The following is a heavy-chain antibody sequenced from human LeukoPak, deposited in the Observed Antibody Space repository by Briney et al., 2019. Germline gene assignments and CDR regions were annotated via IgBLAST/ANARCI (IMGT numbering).Heavy chain of an antibody. V-gene: IGHV4-34*01. J-gene: IGHJ4*02. CDR1: GGSFSGYY. D-gene: IGHD6-19*01. CDR2: INHSGST. Sequence: SETLSLTCAVYGGSFSGYYWSWIRQPPGKGLEWIGEINHSGSTNYNPSLKSRVTISVDTSKNQFSLKRSSVTAADTAVYYCARASMKQGRVLGERGCSTFDYWGQGTLVTVSS. CDR3: ARASMKQGRVLGERGCSTFDY.